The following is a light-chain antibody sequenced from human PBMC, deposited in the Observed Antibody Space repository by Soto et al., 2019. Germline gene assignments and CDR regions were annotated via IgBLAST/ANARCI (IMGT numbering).Light chain of an antibody. CDR1: QSISNW. CDR3: QQYNTYPLT. V-gene: IGKV1-5*03. CDR2: KAS. J-gene: IGKJ4*01. Sequence: DILMTQSPSTLSASVGDRVTITCRASQSISNWLAWYQQKPGKAPKLLNYKASSLESGVPSRFSGSGAGTEYTLNISSLQTDDFATYYCQQYNTYPLTFGGGTKVEIK.